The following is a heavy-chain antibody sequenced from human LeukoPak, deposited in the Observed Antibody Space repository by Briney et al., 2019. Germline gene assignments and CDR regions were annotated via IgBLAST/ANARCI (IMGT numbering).Heavy chain of an antibody. CDR3: ASGGTAVVMALTYYFDT. V-gene: IGHV4-38-2*01. CDR2: LYHTVNT. J-gene: IGHJ4*02. Sequence: SDTLSLTCAVSGYSISSGYYWGWIRQPPGKGLEWIGMLYHTVNTYYNPSLQSRDTISLDSPKNQFSLKLTSVTAADTAVYYCASGGTAVVMALTYYFDTWGQGTPVTVHS. CDR1: GYSISSGYY. D-gene: IGHD3-22*01.